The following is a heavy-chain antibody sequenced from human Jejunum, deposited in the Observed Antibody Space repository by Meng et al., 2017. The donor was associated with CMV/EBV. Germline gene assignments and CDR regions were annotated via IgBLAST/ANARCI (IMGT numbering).Heavy chain of an antibody. D-gene: IGHD6-6*01. J-gene: IGHJ1*01. CDR2: ISNTGSTI. V-gene: IGHV3-11*01. Sequence: CAASGFTFSDYSMNWVRQAPGKGLEWVSYISNTGSTIYYADSVKGRFTISRDNAKNSLYLQMSSLRAEDTALYYCAREYSGSFPHWGQGTLVTVSS. CDR1: GFTFSDYS. CDR3: AREYSGSFPH.